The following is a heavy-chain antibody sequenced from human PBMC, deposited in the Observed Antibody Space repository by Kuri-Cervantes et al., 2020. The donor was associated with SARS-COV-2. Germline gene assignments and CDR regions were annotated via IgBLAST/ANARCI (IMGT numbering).Heavy chain of an antibody. Sequence: LSLTCAASGFTFSSYGMHWVRQAPGKGLEWLANIRPDGSVKSYVDSVKGRFTISRDNAKNSLYVQMDSLRAEDTAVYYCASAYGPGTLDIWGQGTMVTVSS. CDR2: IRPDGSVK. D-gene: IGHD3-10*01. CDR3: ASAYGPGTLDI. J-gene: IGHJ3*02. CDR1: GFTFSSYG. V-gene: IGHV3-7*03.